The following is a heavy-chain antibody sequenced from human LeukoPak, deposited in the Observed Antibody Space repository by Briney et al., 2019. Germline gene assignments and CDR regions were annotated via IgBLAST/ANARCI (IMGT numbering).Heavy chain of an antibody. CDR1: GYSFTNYW. CDR2: IYPDDSET. V-gene: IGHV5-51*01. D-gene: IGHD2-21*01. Sequence: GGSLKISCKGSGYSFTNYWIGWVRQTPGKGLEWMGIIYPDDSETRYSPSFQGQVSISADKSISTAYLQWSSLKASDTAMYYCARLVGDYVAPCDYWGHGTLVTVSS. J-gene: IGHJ4*01. CDR3: ARLVGDYVAPCDY.